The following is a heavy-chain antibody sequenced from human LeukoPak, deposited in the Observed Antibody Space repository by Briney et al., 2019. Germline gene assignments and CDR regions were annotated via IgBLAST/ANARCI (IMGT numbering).Heavy chain of an antibody. CDR1: GYTFTGYY. Sequence: GASVKVSCKASGYTFTGYYMHWVRQAPGQGLEWMGYINPTSGGTNYAQRFQGRVTMTRDTSISTAYMELSRLRSDYTAVYYCARESVSGYYFDYWGQGTLVTVSS. J-gene: IGHJ4*02. CDR2: INPTSGGT. D-gene: IGHD3-3*01. V-gene: IGHV1-2*02. CDR3: ARESVSGYYFDY.